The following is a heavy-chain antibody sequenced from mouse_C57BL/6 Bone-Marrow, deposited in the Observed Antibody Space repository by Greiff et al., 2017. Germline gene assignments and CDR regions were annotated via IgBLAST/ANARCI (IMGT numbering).Heavy chain of an antibody. CDR3: ANYYGSTLLFPYWYFHV. CDR2: IYPRSGNT. J-gene: IGHJ1*03. CDR1: GYTFTSYG. Sequence: VQLQQSGAELARPGASVKLSCKASGYTFTSYGISWVKQRTGQGLGWIGEIYPRSGNTYYNEKFKGKATLTADKSSSTAYMELRSLTSEDSAVXFCANYYGSTLLFPYWYFHVWGTGTTVTVSS. D-gene: IGHD1-1*01. V-gene: IGHV1-81*01.